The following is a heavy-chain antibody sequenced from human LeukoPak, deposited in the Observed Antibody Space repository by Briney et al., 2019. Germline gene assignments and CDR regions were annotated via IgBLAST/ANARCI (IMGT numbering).Heavy chain of an antibody. Sequence: GGSLILSCIASGFSFSGHWMHWARQLPGKGLVWVSRISPTGSTTSYADSAKGRFTVSRDNAKNTLYLQVNNLRAEDTAVYYCARGPNSNWSGLDFWGQGTLLTVSS. D-gene: IGHD6-6*01. V-gene: IGHV3-74*01. J-gene: IGHJ4*02. CDR1: GFSFSGHW. CDR3: ARGPNSNWSGLDF. CDR2: ISPTGSTT.